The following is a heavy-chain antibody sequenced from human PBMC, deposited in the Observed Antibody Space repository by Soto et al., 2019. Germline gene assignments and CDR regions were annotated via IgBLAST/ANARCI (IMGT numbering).Heavy chain of an antibody. CDR2: IIPIFGTA. CDR3: AGSIVFVPAAPPPDY. V-gene: IGHV1-69*12. J-gene: IGHJ4*02. D-gene: IGHD2-2*01. CDR1: GGTFSSYA. Sequence: QVQLVQSGAEVKKPGSSVKVSCKASGGTFSSYAISWVRQAPGQGLEWMGGIIPIFGTANYAQKFQGRVTITADESTSTAYRELSSLSSEDTAVYYGAGSIVFVPAAPPPDYWGQGTLVTVSS.